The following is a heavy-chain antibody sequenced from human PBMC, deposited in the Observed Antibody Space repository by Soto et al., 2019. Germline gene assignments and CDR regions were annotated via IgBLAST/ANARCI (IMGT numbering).Heavy chain of an antibody. CDR1: GYDFTAYD. V-gene: IGHV1-8*02. CDR3: GRGPSPRAPAGGTPYYYAMDV. D-gene: IGHD6-13*01. J-gene: IGHJ6*02. Sequence: ASVKVSCKASGYDFTAYDFNWVRQASGQGLEWMGWMNPINGATGSARRFQGRVSMTRNTATGTAYLELTSLRSDDSAVYYCGRGPSPRAPAGGTPYYYAMDVWGQGTTVTVSS. CDR2: MNPINGAT.